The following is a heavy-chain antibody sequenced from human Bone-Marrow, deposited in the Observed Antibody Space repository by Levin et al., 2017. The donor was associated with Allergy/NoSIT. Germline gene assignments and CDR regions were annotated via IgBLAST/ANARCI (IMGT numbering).Heavy chain of an antibody. CDR3: AKGAGWVAGAVALI. D-gene: IGHD6-19*01. CDR1: GFTVSSNY. Sequence: GGSLRLSCAASGFTVSSNYMTWVRQAPGKGLQWVSVIYSSGSTYYADSVKGRFTISRDNAKNTLYLQMNGLTAEDTAVYYCAKGAGWVAGAVALIWGQGTLVTVSS. CDR2: IYSSGST. J-gene: IGHJ4*02. V-gene: IGHV3-53*01.